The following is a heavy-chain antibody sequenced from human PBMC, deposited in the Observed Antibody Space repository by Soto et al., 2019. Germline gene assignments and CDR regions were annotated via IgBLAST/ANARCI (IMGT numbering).Heavy chain of an antibody. CDR1: GFTFRNYV. J-gene: IGHJ4*02. CDR2: ISVSGGIT. Sequence: GGSLRLSCTASGFTFRNYVMSWVRQAPGRGLEWVSAISVSGGITFYADSVKGRFIISRDNSKNTLYLQLNSLRAEDTAVYFCAILKILKLENIFDYCGQVNLVTVSS. CDR3: AILKILKLENIFDY. V-gene: IGHV3-23*01. D-gene: IGHD2-8*01.